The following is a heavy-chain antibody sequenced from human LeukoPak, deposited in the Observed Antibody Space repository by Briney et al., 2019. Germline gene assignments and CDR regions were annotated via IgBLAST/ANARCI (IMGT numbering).Heavy chain of an antibody. J-gene: IGHJ4*02. V-gene: IGHV1-69*04. Sequence: SVKVSCKTIGGRFKSNGVSWVRQAPGQGLKWMGTIIPIFDRPNYAQKFEGRVTITADKSTNTTYMEISSLTSDDTAVYYCARGGGSYYIDYWGQGTLVTVSS. CDR1: GGRFKSNG. CDR3: ARGGGSYYIDY. CDR2: IIPIFDRP. D-gene: IGHD1-26*01.